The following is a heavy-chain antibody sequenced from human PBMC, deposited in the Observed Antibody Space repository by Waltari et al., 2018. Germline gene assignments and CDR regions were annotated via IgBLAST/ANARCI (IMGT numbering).Heavy chain of an antibody. CDR1: GFSFNNYA. CDR3: AKDGSASRLVRYYLDH. J-gene: IGHJ4*02. Sequence: QVHLVESGGGVVQPGGSLRLSCAASGFSFNNYAMYWVRQAPGKGLEWVAVVWHDGSYKFYADSVKGRFTISRDNSKNTLYFQMNSLRAEDTAMYYCAKDGSASRLVRYYLDHWGPGTLVTVSS. V-gene: IGHV3-33*06. CDR2: VWHDGSYK. D-gene: IGHD2-8*02.